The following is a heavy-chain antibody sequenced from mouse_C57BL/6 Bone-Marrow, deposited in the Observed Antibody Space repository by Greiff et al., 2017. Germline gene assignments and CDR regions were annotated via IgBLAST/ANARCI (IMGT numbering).Heavy chain of an antibody. Sequence: VQLQQSGTVLARPGASVKMSCTTSGYTFTSYWMHWVKQRPGQGLEWIGAIYPGNSDTSYNQKFKGKAKMTAVTSASTAYMELSSLTNEDSAVYYCAHWDREYYFDYWGQGTTLTVSS. CDR2: IYPGNSDT. V-gene: IGHV1-5*01. D-gene: IGHD4-1*01. CDR1: GYTFTSYW. CDR3: AHWDREYYFDY. J-gene: IGHJ2*01.